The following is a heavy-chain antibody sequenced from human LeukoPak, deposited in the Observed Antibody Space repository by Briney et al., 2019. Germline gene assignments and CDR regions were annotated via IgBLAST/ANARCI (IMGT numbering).Heavy chain of an antibody. CDR3: ATVAAAGSGSDDILTGYYDN. D-gene: IGHD3-9*01. CDR2: ISDSGSTM. V-gene: IGHV3-11*01. CDR1: GFTFSDYY. Sequence: GGSLRLSCAASGFTFSDYYMTWIRQGPGKGLEWLSYISDSGSTMYYADSLKGRFTISRDNAKDSLFLQMNSLRADDTAVYYCATVAAAGSGSDDILTGYYDNWGQGTLVTVSS. J-gene: IGHJ4*02.